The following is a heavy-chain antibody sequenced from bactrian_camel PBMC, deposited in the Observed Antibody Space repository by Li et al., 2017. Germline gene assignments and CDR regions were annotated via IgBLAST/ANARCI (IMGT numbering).Heavy chain of an antibody. CDR1: GFTFSSVA. CDR2: IDTADAAS. CDR3: AAATNIACTYSDVTREATYNY. D-gene: IGHD1*01. J-gene: IGHJ4*01. Sequence: HVQLVESGGRSVQPGGSLRLSCAGSGFTFSSVAMTWVRQATGKGLEWVSTIDTADAASNSADSLKGRFTISQGNAKNTLYLQMNSLKPEDTARYYCAAATNIACTYSDVTREATYNYWGQGTQVTVS. V-gene: IGHV3S7*01.